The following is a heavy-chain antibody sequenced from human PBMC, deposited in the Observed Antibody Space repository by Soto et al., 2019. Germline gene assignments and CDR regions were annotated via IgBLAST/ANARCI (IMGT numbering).Heavy chain of an antibody. CDR3: AKDSGGTLDFDI. D-gene: IGHD2-15*01. Sequence: PGGSLRLSCAASGFTFDDYAMHWVRQAPGKGLEWVSAISGSGGSTYYADSVKGRFTISRDNSKNTLYLQMNSLRAEDTAVYYCAKDSGGTLDFDIWGQGTMVTVSS. CDR2: ISGSGGST. J-gene: IGHJ3*02. V-gene: IGHV3-23*01. CDR1: GFTFDDYA.